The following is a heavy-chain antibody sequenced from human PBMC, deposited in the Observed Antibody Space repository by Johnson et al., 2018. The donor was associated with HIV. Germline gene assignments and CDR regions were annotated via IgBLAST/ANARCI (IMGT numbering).Heavy chain of an antibody. Sequence: QVQLVESGGGVVQPGGSLRLSCAASGFTFSDYGIHWVRQVPGKGLEWVAFIRDDGSDKFYGDSVKGRFTISRDNSKNTVHLQMNSLRADDTALYYCANFYTDNTLGLFGAFDIWGQGTMVTVSS. CDR2: IRDDGSDK. CDR1: GFTFSDYG. CDR3: ANFYTDNTLGLFGAFDI. J-gene: IGHJ3*02. D-gene: IGHD1-1*01. V-gene: IGHV3-30*02.